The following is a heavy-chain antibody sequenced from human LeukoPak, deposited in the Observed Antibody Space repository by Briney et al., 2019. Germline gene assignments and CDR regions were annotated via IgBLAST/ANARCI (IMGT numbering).Heavy chain of an antibody. CDR3: ARTDLRIRGALNYYYYGMDV. J-gene: IGHJ6*02. V-gene: IGHV4-34*01. Sequence: PSETLSLTCAVYGGSFSGYYWSWIRQPPGKGMEWTGEIYHSGSTNYNPSLKSRVTISVDTSKNQFSLKLRSVTAADTAVYYCARTDLRIRGALNYYYYGMDVWGQGTTVTVSS. CDR1: GGSFSGYY. D-gene: IGHD3-10*01. CDR2: IYHSGST.